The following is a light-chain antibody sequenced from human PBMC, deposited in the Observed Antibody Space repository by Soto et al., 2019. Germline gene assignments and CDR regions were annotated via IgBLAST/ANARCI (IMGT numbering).Light chain of an antibody. J-gene: IGKJ1*01. CDR3: QQYNSYSEP. V-gene: IGKV1-5*03. Sequence: DIQMTQSPSTLSASVGDRVTITCRASQSIGTWLAWYQQKPGKAPKLLIYQASNLESGVPSRFSGSGSGTEFTLTITSLQPDDFATYYCQQYNSYSEPFGQGTKVEIK. CDR1: QSIGTW. CDR2: QAS.